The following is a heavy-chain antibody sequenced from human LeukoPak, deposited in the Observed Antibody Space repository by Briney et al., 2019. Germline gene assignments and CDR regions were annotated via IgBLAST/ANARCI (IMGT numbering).Heavy chain of an antibody. Sequence: PGGSLRLSCAASGFTFSSYGMHWVRQAPGKGLEWVAFIRYDGSNKYYADSVKGRFTISRDNSKNTLYLQMNSLRAEDTAVYYCAKGYYDFWSGYYEDYWGQGTLVTVSS. D-gene: IGHD3-3*01. J-gene: IGHJ4*02. CDR3: AKGYYDFWSGYYEDY. V-gene: IGHV3-30*02. CDR2: IRYDGSNK. CDR1: GFTFSSYG.